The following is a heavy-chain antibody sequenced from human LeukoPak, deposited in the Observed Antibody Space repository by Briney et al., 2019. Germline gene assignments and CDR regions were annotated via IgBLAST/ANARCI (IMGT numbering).Heavy chain of an antibody. V-gene: IGHV1-2*02. J-gene: IGHJ4*02. CDR3: VRDGGSGSPYDF. CDR1: GYTFTHYF. CDR2: INPNTGAT. D-gene: IGHD3-10*01. Sequence: ASVKVSCKASGYTFTHYFAHWVRQAPGQGLQWMGWINPNTGATSYPQKFQGRVTITRDTSISTAYMELRSLRSDDTATYYCVRDGGSGSPYDFWGQGTLVTVSS.